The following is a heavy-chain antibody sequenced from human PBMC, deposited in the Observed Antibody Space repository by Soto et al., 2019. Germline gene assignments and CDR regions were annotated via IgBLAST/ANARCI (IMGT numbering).Heavy chain of an antibody. V-gene: IGHV3-23*01. CDR3: AKSRYSDSSGDFYDY. D-gene: IGHD3-22*01. J-gene: IGHJ4*02. CDR1: AFTFNNYA. CDR2: IGGSGRTT. Sequence: GGSMRLSCAASAFTFNNYAMSWVRQAPGKGLEWVSGIGGSGRTTYYADSVKGRFTISRDNSNNTLFLQMNSLRAEDTAVYYCAKSRYSDSSGDFYDYWGQGTLVTVSS.